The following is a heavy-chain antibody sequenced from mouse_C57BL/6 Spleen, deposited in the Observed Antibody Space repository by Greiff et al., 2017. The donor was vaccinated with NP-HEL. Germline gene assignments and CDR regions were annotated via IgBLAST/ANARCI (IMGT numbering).Heavy chain of an antibody. V-gene: IGHV14-4*01. Sequence: EVQGVESGAELVRPGASVKLSCTASGFNIKDDYMHWVKQRPEQGLEWIGWIDPENGDTEYASKFQGKATITADTSSNTAYLQLSSLTSEDTAVYYCTTPLSEAMDYWGQGTSVTVSS. CDR1: GFNIKDDY. J-gene: IGHJ4*01. CDR2: IDPENGDT. CDR3: TTPLSEAMDY.